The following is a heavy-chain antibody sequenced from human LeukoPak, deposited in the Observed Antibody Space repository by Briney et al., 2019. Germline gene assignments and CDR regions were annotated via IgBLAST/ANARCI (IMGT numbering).Heavy chain of an antibody. V-gene: IGHV3-7*01. CDR1: GFTFSNYW. CDR3: VRDLGGRSGH. Sequence: PGGSLRLSCAASGFTFSNYWMSWVRQAPGKGLEWVANIKQDGSEKYHVSSVKGRFAISRDNARNTLYLQMNSLRADDTAVYYCVRDLGGRSGHWGPGTLVTVSS. J-gene: IGHJ4*02. CDR2: IKQDGSEK. D-gene: IGHD1-26*01.